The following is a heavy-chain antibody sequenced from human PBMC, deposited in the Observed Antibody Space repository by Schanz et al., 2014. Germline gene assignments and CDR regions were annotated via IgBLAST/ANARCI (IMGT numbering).Heavy chain of an antibody. CDR1: GFTFTTYA. CDR2: MSGSGSTA. CDR3: ARAQGVIRLYYGVDV. J-gene: IGHJ6*02. V-gene: IGHV3-23*01. Sequence: DVQLLESGGGLVQPGESLRLSCAASGFTFTTYAMTWVRQAPGKGLEWVSGMSGSGSTADYADSVKGRFTISRDNSKNTLYLQMNSLRVEDTAVYYCARAQGVIRLYYGVDVWGQGTTVTVSS. D-gene: IGHD3-10*01.